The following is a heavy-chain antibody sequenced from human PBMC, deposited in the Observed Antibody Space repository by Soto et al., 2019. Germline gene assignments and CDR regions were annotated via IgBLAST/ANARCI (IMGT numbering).Heavy chain of an antibody. J-gene: IGHJ3*02. V-gene: IGHV1-18*01. D-gene: IGHD4-17*01. CDR3: VRDGAHDYGDYDAFDI. CDR2: ISAYNDNT. CDR1: GYTFTSYG. Sequence: QVQLVQSGAEVKKPGASVKVSCKASGYTFTSYGIIWVRQAPGQGLEWMGWISAYNDNTNYAQKLQGRVTMTTDTSTSTAYMELRSLRSDDTAVYYCVRDGAHDYGDYDAFDIWGQGTMVTVSS.